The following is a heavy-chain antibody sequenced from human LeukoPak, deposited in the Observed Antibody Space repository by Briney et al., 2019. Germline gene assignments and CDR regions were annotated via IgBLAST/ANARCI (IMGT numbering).Heavy chain of an antibody. CDR2: IYPGDSDT. J-gene: IGHJ4*02. CDR1: GYSFTSYW. D-gene: IGHD3-22*01. CDR3: ARQAGYYYDSSGPLDY. V-gene: IGHV5-51*01. Sequence: GESLKISCKGPGYSFTSYWIGGVRQMPGKGLEWMGIIYPGDSDTRYSPSFQGQVTISADKSISTAYLQWSSLKASDTAMYYCARQAGYYYDSSGPLDYWGQGTLVTVSS.